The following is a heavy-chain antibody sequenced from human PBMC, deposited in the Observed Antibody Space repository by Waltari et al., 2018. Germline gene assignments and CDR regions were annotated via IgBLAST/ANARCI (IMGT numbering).Heavy chain of an antibody. V-gene: IGHV1-2*02. CDR1: GYIFTGYY. J-gene: IGHJ4*02. CDR3: ARCLAGLRFLQWLHFDS. D-gene: IGHD3-3*01. Sequence: QVQLVQSGAEVKKPGASVKVSCKASGYIFTGYYQHWMRQAPGQGLEWMGWINPNSGGTNYAQRFQGRVTMTRDTSISTVYMELSSLRSDDTAVYYCARCLAGLRFLQWLHFDSWGQGTLVTVSS. CDR2: INPNSGGT.